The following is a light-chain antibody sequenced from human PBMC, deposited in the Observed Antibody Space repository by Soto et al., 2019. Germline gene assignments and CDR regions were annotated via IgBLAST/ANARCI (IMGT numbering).Light chain of an antibody. CDR3: HSYNSIPRT. CDR2: GAS. Sequence: DIQMAQSPSSLSASIGDRVTITCRASQGISEYLAWYQQRPGNAPNLLIYGASILQSGVPSRFSGSGSGTHFTLTICSLQPEDDATYYCHSYNSIPRTFGQGTTVEIK. CDR1: QGISEY. J-gene: IGKJ1*01. V-gene: IGKV1-27*01.